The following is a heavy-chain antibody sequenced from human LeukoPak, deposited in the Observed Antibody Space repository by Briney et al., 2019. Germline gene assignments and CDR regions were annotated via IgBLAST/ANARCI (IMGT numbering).Heavy chain of an antibody. V-gene: IGHV7-4-1*02. Sequence: AASVTVSCKASGYTFTSNGLGWVRQAPGQGLEWMGWINTNNGNQTYAQGFTGRFVFSLDTSDNTPYLQISSLQAEDTAVYYCASFFCTSALCYYLDYWGQGTLVTVSS. CDR2: INTNNGNQ. CDR3: ASFFCTSALCYYLDY. J-gene: IGHJ4*02. CDR1: GYTFTSNG. D-gene: IGHD2-8*01.